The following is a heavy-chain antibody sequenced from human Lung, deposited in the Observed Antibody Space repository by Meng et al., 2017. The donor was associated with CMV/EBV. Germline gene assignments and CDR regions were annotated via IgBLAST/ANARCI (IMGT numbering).Heavy chain of an antibody. D-gene: IGHD1-7*01. CDR1: GYFISSGYY. Sequence: GSLRLXCTVSGYFISSGYYWGWIRQPPGKGLEWIGSIYHSGSTYYNPSLKSRVTISVDTSKNQFSLKLSSVTAADTAVYYCARDNWNYDQKLFDYWGQGTLVTVSS. CDR3: ARDNWNYDQKLFDY. J-gene: IGHJ4*02. CDR2: IYHSGST. V-gene: IGHV4-38-2*02.